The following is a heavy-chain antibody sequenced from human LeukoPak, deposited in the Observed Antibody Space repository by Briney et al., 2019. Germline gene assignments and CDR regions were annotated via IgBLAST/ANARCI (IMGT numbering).Heavy chain of an antibody. CDR3: ARHYGGNPVDAFDI. CDR2: IYHSGTT. Sequence: SETLSLTCTVSGAFIRGGGVYWSWIRQPPGKGLEWIGYIYHSGTTYYSPSLKSRVTISIDTSKNQFSLKLRPVTAADTAVYYCARHYGGNPVDAFDIWGQGTMVTVSS. D-gene: IGHD4-23*01. CDR1: GAFIRGGGVY. V-gene: IGHV4-30-2*01. J-gene: IGHJ3*02.